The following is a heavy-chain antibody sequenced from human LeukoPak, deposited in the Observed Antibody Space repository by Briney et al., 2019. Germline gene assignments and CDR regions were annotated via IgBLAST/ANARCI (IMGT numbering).Heavy chain of an antibody. CDR3: ARGRPMYYDSSGYPLIYFDY. CDR1: GGSISSYY. J-gene: IGHJ4*02. V-gene: IGHV4-59*01. Sequence: PSETLSLTCTVSGGSISSYYWSWIRQPPGKGLEWIGYVYYSGSTNYNPSLKSRVTISVDTSKNQFSLKLSSVIAADTAVYYCARGRPMYYDSSGYPLIYFDYWGQGTLVTVSS. CDR2: VYYSGST. D-gene: IGHD3-22*01.